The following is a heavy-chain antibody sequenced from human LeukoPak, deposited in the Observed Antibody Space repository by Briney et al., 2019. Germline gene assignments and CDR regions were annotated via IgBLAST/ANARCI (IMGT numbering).Heavy chain of an antibody. J-gene: IGHJ4*02. CDR1: GFTFSGYS. V-gene: IGHV3-21*01. CDR3: ASTLSSSPH. Sequence: PGGSLRLSCAASGFTFSGYSMNWVRQAPGKGLEWVSAIGGTTVSTYYADSVKGRFTISRDNAKNTLYLQMNSLRAEDTAVYYCASTLSSSPHWGRGTLVTVSS. D-gene: IGHD6-6*01. CDR2: IGGTTVST.